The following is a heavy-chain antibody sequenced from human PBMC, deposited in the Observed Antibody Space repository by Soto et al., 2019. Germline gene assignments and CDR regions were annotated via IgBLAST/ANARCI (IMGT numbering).Heavy chain of an antibody. CDR2: SSVYNGNT. J-gene: IGHJ3*02. CDR1: RYNFISYG. D-gene: IGHD3-16*01. V-gene: IGHV1-18*01. CDR3: ASHRVHNDKRGGKFDI. Sequence: QVQLVQSGAEVKKPGASVKVSCKASRYNFISYGISWVRQAPGQGLEWMGWSSVYNGNTNYAQKLQGRVVMTTDTSTSTAKMEMTSLSSGRTAVYYCASHRVHNDKRGGKFDIWGKGTMITVST.